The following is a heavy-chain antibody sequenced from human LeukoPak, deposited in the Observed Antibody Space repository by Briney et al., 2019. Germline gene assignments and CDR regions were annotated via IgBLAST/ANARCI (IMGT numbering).Heavy chain of an antibody. CDR1: GASISSGSYD. CDR2: MNHIGSN. V-gene: IGHV4-39*07. D-gene: IGHD6-19*01. J-gene: IGHJ4*02. Sequence: PSQTLSLTGTVSGASISSGSYDWCWIRQPPGKGLEWIGEMNHIGSNTYNPSHKSPLTISVDASKNQFSLKLSSVPAPDTAVYYCARGTSSSLPIAVAGIDKRVSYYFDYWGQGTLVTVS. CDR3: ARGTSSSLPIAVAGIDKRVSYYFDY.